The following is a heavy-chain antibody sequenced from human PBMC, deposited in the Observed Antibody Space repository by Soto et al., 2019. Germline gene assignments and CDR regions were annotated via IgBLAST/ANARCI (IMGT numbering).Heavy chain of an antibody. CDR3: ARGRRERLRGPFDI. J-gene: IGHJ3*02. Sequence: GGSLRLSCAASGFIFSDYYMSWIRQAPGKGLEWISYISGGSTYTNYADSVRGRSTISRDDAKNSVYLQLNRLRVEDTALYYCARGRRERLRGPFDIWGQGTVVTVSS. D-gene: IGHD6-25*01. CDR2: ISGGSTYT. CDR1: GFIFSDYY. V-gene: IGHV3-11*06.